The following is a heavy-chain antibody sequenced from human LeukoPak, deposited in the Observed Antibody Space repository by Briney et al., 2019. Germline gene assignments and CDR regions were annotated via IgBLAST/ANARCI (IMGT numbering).Heavy chain of an antibody. CDR1: GFIFSSYS. CDR3: AKESDYYYYMDV. CDR2: ISDSSNYI. V-gene: IGHV3-21*01. J-gene: IGHJ6*03. Sequence: GGSLRLSCAASGFIFSSYSMNWVRQAPGKGLEWVSSISDSSNYIYYADSLKGRFTISRDNAKNSLYLQMNSLRAEDTAMYYCAKESDYYYYMDVWGKGTTVTVSS. D-gene: IGHD3-10*01.